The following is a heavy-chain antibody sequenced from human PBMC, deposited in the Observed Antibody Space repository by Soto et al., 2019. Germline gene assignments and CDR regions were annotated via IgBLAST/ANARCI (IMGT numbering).Heavy chain of an antibody. Sequence: PGGSLRLSCEASGFTFSSYAMHWVRQAPGKGLEGVAGISYDGSNKYYADSVKGRFTISRDNSKNTLYLQMNSLRAEDTAVYYCARDYYYDSSGYYWSTGYYYYGMDVWGQGT. D-gene: IGHD3-22*01. CDR3: ARDYYYDSSGYYWSTGYYYYGMDV. J-gene: IGHJ6*02. V-gene: IGHV3-30*01. CDR2: ISYDGSNK. CDR1: GFTFSSYA.